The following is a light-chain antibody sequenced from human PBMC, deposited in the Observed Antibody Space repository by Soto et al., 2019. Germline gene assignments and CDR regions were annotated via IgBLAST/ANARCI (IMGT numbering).Light chain of an antibody. CDR3: MQALETPAT. Sequence: DIVMTQSPLSLPVTPGEPASISCRSSQSLLHSNGYNYLDWYLQRPGQSPQLLIYLGSNRAAGVPDRFSGSGSGTHFTLKITRVEAEDVGVYYCMQALETPATFGQGTKLEIK. CDR2: LGS. CDR1: QSLLHSNGYNY. J-gene: IGKJ2*01. V-gene: IGKV2-28*01.